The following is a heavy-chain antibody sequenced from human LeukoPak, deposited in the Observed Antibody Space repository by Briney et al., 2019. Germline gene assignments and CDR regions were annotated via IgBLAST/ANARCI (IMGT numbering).Heavy chain of an antibody. D-gene: IGHD3-22*01. CDR3: AKDWMVFTVGHMDV. V-gene: IGHV3-23*01. CDR1: GFTFSSYA. CDR2: ISGSGGST. J-gene: IGHJ6*03. Sequence: GGSLRLSCAASGFTFSSYAVSWVRQAPGKGLEWVSAISGSGGSTYYADSMKGRFTISRDNSKNTLYLQMNSLRAEDTAVYYCAKDWMVFTVGHMDVWGKGTTVTVSS.